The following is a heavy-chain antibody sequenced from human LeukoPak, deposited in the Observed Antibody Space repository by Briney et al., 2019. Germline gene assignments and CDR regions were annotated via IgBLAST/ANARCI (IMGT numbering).Heavy chain of an antibody. Sequence: SGGSLTLSCAASGFTFSSYWMHWVRQALGKGLVWVSRISTDGSSTNCADSVKGRFTISRDNAKNTLYLHIDSLRAEYAAVYYFVREYSRSSGRAFYIWVQATMVTVSP. CDR3: VREYSRSSGRAFYI. D-gene: IGHD6-6*01. CDR1: GFTFSSYW. V-gene: IGHV3-74*01. CDR2: ISTDGSST. J-gene: IGHJ3*02.